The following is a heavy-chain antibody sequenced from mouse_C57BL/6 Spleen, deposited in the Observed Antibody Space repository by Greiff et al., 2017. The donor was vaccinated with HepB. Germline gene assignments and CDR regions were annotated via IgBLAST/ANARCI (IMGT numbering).Heavy chain of an antibody. V-gene: IGHV1-85*01. CDR3: ARRGTGRYFDV. CDR1: GYTFTSYD. D-gene: IGHD4-1*01. J-gene: IGHJ1*03. Sequence: VKLMESGPELVKPGASVKLSCKASGYTFTSYDINRVKQRPGQGLEWIGWIYPRDGSTKDNEKVKGKATLNVDTSSSTAYMELHSLTSEDSAVYFCARRGTGRYFDVWGTGTTVTVSS. CDR2: IYPRDGST.